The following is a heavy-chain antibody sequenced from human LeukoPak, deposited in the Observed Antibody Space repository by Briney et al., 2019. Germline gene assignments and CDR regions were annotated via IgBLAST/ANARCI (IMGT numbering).Heavy chain of an antibody. CDR3: ARDITMIVQRHNWFDP. Sequence: SETLSLTCTVSGGPISTSYFWGWVRQPPGKGLEWIGTTDYSGTTYYNPSLKSRVTISVDTSKNQFSLKLSSLTAADTAVYYCARDITMIVQRHNWFDPWGQGTLVTVSS. CDR2: TDYSGTT. CDR1: GGPISTSYF. D-gene: IGHD3-22*01. V-gene: IGHV4-39*07. J-gene: IGHJ5*02.